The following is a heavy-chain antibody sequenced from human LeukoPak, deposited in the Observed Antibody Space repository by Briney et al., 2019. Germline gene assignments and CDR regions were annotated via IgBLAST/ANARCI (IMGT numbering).Heavy chain of an antibody. D-gene: IGHD1-26*01. Sequence: SVKVSCKASGGSFTSYAISWVRQAHGQGLEWMGRIIPILGIANYAQKFQGRVTITADKSTSTAYMELSSLRSEDTAVYYCARDSSFSGSSFDLWGQGTLVTVSS. CDR2: IIPILGIA. V-gene: IGHV1-69*04. J-gene: IGHJ5*02. CDR1: GGSFTSYA. CDR3: ARDSSFSGSSFDL.